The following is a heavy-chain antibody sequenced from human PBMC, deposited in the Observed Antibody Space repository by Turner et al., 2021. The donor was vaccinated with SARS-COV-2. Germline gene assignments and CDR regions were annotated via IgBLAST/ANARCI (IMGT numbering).Heavy chain of an antibody. CDR1: GCSISSSSYY. D-gene: IGHD5-18*01. CDR2: IYYSGSA. CDR3: ARLMDTAMDYYGTDV. V-gene: IGHV4-39*01. Sequence: QLQLQESGPGLVKPSETLSLTCTVSGCSISSSSYYWGWIRQPPGKGLEWIGKIYYSGSAYYNPSLKSRATISVDPSKNQFSLKLTSVNAADTAVYYCARLMDTAMDYYGTDVWGQGTTVTVSS. J-gene: IGHJ6*02.